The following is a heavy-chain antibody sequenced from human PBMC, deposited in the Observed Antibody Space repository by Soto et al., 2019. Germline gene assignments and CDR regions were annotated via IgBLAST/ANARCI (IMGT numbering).Heavy chain of an antibody. D-gene: IGHD1-26*01. Sequence: ASVKVSCKASGYTFSSYGISWVRQAPGQGLEWVGWISAYNGNRNYAQKLQDRVTMTTDTSTNTFYMELRSLRSDDTAVYYCARGQDIVGASRDFDYWGQGTLVTVSS. CDR2: ISAYNGNR. V-gene: IGHV1-18*01. CDR1: GYTFSSYG. CDR3: ARGQDIVGASRDFDY. J-gene: IGHJ4*02.